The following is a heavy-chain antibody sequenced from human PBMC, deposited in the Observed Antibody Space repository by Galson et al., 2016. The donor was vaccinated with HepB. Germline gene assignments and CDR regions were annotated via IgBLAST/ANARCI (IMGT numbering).Heavy chain of an antibody. CDR3: ARPTQQLVPLLDY. V-gene: IGHV1-18*01. D-gene: IGHD6-13*01. CDR1: GYTFTDYG. J-gene: IGHJ4*02. Sequence: SVKVSCKASGYTFTDYGISWVRQAPGQGLEWMGWISTYIGTTNYAQRLQGRVTMTTDTSTNTAYMELRNLKSDDTAVYYCARPTQQLVPLLDYWGQGTLVTVSS. CDR2: ISTYIGTT.